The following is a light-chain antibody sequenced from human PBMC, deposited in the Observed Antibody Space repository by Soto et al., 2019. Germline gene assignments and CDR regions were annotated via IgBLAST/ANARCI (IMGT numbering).Light chain of an antibody. Sequence: DIQMTQSPSSLSASVGDRVIITCRASQSISSYLNWYQQKPGKAPKLLIYAASSLQSGVPSRFSGSGSGTDFTLTISSLQPEDFATYYCQQSYSTPYTFVQGTKLEIK. V-gene: IGKV1-39*01. CDR1: QSISSY. CDR3: QQSYSTPYT. J-gene: IGKJ2*01. CDR2: AAS.